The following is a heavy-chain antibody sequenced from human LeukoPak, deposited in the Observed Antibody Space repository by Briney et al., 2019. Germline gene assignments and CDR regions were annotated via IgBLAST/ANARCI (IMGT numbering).Heavy chain of an antibody. CDR1: GLTFSSYA. V-gene: IGHV3-23*01. J-gene: IGHJ4*02. CDR2: ISGTGGST. D-gene: IGHD6-19*01. Sequence: PGGSLRLSCAASGLTFSSYAMSWVRQAPGKGLEWVSAISGTGGSTYYADSVKGRFTISRDNAKNSLYLQMNSLRAEDTALYYCARGGRAVAGTYGRYYFDYWGQGTLVTVSS. CDR3: ARGGRAVAGTYGRYYFDY.